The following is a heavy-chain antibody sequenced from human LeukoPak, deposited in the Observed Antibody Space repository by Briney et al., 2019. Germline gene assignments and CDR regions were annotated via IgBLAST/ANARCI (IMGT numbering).Heavy chain of an antibody. J-gene: IGHJ4*02. Sequence: GGSLRLSCAASGFTFRSYGMHWVRQAPGKGLEWVAVISYDGSNKYYADSVKGRFTISRDNSKSTLYLQMNSLRAEDTAVYYCASHAWVPGSRWYWPRAMGGGCSMHSCYYFDYWGQGTLVTVSS. D-gene: IGHD6-13*01. CDR3: ASHAWVPGSRWYWPRAMGGGCSMHSCYYFDY. CDR2: ISYDGSNK. V-gene: IGHV3-30*03. CDR1: GFTFRSYG.